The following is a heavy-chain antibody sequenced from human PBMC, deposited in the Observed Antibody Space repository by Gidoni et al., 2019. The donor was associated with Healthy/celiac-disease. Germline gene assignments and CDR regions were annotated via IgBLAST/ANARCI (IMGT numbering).Heavy chain of an antibody. CDR3: AKDKSAAAGPIDY. CDR1: GFTFDDYA. D-gene: IGHD6-13*01. J-gene: IGHJ4*02. V-gene: IGHV3-43*02. CDR2: ISGDGGST. Sequence: EVQLVESGGGVVQPGGSLRLSWAASGFTFDDYAMHWVRPAPGKGLEWVSLISGDGGSTYYADSVKGRFTISRDNSKNSLYLQMNSLRTEDTALYYCAKDKSAAAGPIDYWGQGTLVTVSS.